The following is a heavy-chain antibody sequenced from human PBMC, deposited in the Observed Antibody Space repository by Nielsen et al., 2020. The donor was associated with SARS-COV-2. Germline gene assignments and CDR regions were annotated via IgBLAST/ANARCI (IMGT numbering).Heavy chain of an antibody. Sequence: GESLKISCKGSGYSFTSYGISWVRQAPGQGIEWMGWISAYNGNTNYAQKLQGRVTMTTDTSTSTAYMELRSLRSDDTAVYYCARRGGVYGGDVDYWGQGTLVTVSS. CDR3: ARRGGVYGGDVDY. V-gene: IGHV1-18*01. CDR2: ISAYNGNT. J-gene: IGHJ4*02. D-gene: IGHD6-13*01. CDR1: GYSFTSYG.